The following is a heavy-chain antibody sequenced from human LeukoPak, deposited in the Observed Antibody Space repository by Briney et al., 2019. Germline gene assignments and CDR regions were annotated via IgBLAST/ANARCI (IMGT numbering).Heavy chain of an antibody. CDR1: GFTFGDYA. CDR2: IRSKTYDGTT. V-gene: IGHV3-49*04. CDR3: TRASWAGGLDY. D-gene: IGHD2-15*01. J-gene: IGHJ4*02. Sequence: PGGSLRLSCTASGFTFGDYAMSRVRQAPGKGLEWVGFIRSKTYDGTTEDAASVKGRFIISRDDSKSIAYLQMNSLKTEDTAVYYCTRASWAGGLDYWGQGTLVTVSS.